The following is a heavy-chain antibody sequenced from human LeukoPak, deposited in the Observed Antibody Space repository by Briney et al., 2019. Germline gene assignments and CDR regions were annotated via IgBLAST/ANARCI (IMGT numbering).Heavy chain of an antibody. CDR3: AVSVGDC. CDR1: GFTLSDYY. D-gene: IGHD4-23*01. Sequence: GGSLRLSCAASGFTLSDYYMNWVRQVPGKGLEWVGYISPTTTITGYADSVKGRFTISRDNAKNSLYLQMNSLRAEDTAVYYCAVSVGDCWGQGTLVTVSS. J-gene: IGHJ4*02. CDR2: ISPTTTIT. V-gene: IGHV3-48*01.